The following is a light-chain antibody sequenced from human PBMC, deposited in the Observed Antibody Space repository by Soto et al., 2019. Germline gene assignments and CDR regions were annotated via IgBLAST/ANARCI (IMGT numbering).Light chain of an antibody. CDR2: GVS. J-gene: IGLJ3*02. CDR1: SSDVGGYNY. CDR3: SSYTSSSTLWV. V-gene: IGLV2-14*01. Sequence: QSALTQPASVSGSPGQSITISCTGTSSDVGGYNYVSWYQQHPGKAPKLMIYGVSNRPSGVSNRFSGSKSGNTASLTISGLQAEDEADYYCSSYTSSSTLWVFGGGTKVTVL.